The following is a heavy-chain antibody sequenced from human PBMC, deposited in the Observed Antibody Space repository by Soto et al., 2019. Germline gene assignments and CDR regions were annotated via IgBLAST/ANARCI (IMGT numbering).Heavy chain of an antibody. CDR1: GGYISSYY. V-gene: IGHV4-59*01. J-gene: IGHJ4*02. Sequence: PSEPLSLTRTVAGGYISSYYWSWIRQPPGKGLEWIGYIYYSGSTNYNPSLKSRVTISVDTSKNQFSLKLSSVTAADTAMYYCAREAGTDPFDYWGQGTLVTVSS. CDR3: AREAGTDPFDY. CDR2: IYYSGST. D-gene: IGHD6-13*01.